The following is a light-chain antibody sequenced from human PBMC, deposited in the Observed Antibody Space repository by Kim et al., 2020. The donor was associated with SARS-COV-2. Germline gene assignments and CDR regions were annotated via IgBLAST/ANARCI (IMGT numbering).Light chain of an antibody. CDR1: QSVSSH. Sequence: EIVMTQSPAILSVSPGERATLSCRASQSVSSHLAWYQQRPGQPPRLLNYGASTRATGIPARFSGSGSGTEFTLTISSLQSEDFAIYFCQQYSDWPPGDTFGQGTKVDIK. CDR3: QQYSDWPPGDT. CDR2: GAS. V-gene: IGKV3-15*01. J-gene: IGKJ2*01.